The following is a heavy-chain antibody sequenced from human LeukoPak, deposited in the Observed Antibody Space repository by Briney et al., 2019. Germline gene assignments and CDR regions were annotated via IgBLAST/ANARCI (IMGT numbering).Heavy chain of an antibody. V-gene: IGHV3-23*01. D-gene: IGHD3-16*01. CDR2: ISGSGSST. Sequence: GGSLRLSCAASGFTFSSYAMSWVRQAPGKGLEWVSSISGSGSSTYYADSVKGRFTISRDNSKNTLFLQMNSLKADDTAVYYCAKGGGGVLASWGQGTLATVSS. CDR3: AKGGGGVLAS. CDR1: GFTFSSYA. J-gene: IGHJ4*02.